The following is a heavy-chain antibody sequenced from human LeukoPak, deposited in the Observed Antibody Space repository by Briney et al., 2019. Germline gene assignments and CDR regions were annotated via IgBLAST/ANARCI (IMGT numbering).Heavy chain of an antibody. Sequence: ASVKVSCKASGYTFTSYGISWVRQAPGQGLEWMGWISAYNGNTDYAQKLQGRVTMTTDTSTSTAYMELRSLRSDDTAVYYCARLRKQYYYDSSGYHDYWGQGTLVTVSS. CDR3: ARLRKQYYYDSSGYHDY. J-gene: IGHJ4*02. CDR2: ISAYNGNT. D-gene: IGHD3-22*01. V-gene: IGHV1-18*01. CDR1: GYTFTSYG.